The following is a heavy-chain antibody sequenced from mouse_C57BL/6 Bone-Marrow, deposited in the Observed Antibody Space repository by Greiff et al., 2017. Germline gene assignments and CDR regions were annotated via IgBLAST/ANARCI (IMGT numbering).Heavy chain of an antibody. V-gene: IGHV1-64*01. CDR2: MHPNGGSP. J-gene: IGHJ4*01. CDR3: ARSYDYDDYTMDY. D-gene: IGHD2-4*01. Sequence: QVQLQQSGAELVKPGASVKLSCKASGYTFTNYWVHWVKQRPGQGLEWIGMMHPNGGSPDYNEKFKSEATLSVDKSSRTAYMELSSLTSEDSAVYYCARSYDYDDYTMDYWGQGTSVTVSS. CDR1: GYTFTNYW.